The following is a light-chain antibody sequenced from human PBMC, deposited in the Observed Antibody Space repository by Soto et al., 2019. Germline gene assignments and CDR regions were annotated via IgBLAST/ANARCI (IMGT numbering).Light chain of an antibody. J-gene: IGLJ1*01. V-gene: IGLV2-14*03. CDR1: SSDVGGYNY. CDR2: DVS. CDR3: SSYTTSNTRQIV. Sequence: QSVLTQPASVSGSPGQSITISCTGTSSDVGGYNYVSWYQHHPGKAPKLMNYDVSNRPSGVSNRFSGSKSGNTASLTISGLQPEDEADYYCSSYTTSNTRQIVFGTGTKLTVL.